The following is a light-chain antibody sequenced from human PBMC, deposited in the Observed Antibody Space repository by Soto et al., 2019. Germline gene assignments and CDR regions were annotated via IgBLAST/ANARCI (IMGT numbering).Light chain of an antibody. V-gene: IGLV1-40*01. CDR2: GHS. Sequence: QSVLTQPPSVSGAPGQKVTISCTGSSSNFGAGYDVHWYQQLPGTAPKLLIYGHSNRPSGVPDRFSGSKSGTLASLAITGLQAEDEADYYCQSHDSSLSGWVFGGGTKLTVL. CDR3: QSHDSSLSGWV. CDR1: SSNFGAGYD. J-gene: IGLJ3*02.